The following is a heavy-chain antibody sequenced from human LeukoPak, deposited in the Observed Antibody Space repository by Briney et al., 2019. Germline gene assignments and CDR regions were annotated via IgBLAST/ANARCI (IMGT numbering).Heavy chain of an antibody. CDR3: ARDTGTTVTTCAFDI. V-gene: IGHV1-46*01. Sequence: ASVKVSCKASGYTFTSHYMHWVRQAPGQGLEWMGIINPSGGSTSYAQKFQGRVTMTRDMSTSTVYMELSSLRSEDTAVYYCARDTGTTVTTCAFDIWGQGTMVTVSS. CDR1: GYTFTSHY. J-gene: IGHJ3*02. CDR2: INPSGGST. D-gene: IGHD4-17*01.